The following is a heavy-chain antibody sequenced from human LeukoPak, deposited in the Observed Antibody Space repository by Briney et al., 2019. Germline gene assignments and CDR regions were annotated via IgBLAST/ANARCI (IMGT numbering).Heavy chain of an antibody. CDR3: ARGPASGSYFAWFDP. CDR2: INHSGST. J-gene: IGHJ5*02. CDR1: GGSLSGYY. V-gene: IGHV4-34*01. Sequence: SETLSLTCAVDGGSLSGYYWSWIRQPPGKGLEWIGEINHSGSTNHNPSLKSRVTISVDMSKNQFSLKLSSVTAADTAVYYCARGPASGSYFAWFDPWGQGTLVTVSS. D-gene: IGHD3-10*01.